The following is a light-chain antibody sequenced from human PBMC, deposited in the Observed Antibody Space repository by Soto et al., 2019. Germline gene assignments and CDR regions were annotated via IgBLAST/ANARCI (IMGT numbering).Light chain of an antibody. CDR3: HQYDTAPRT. J-gene: IGKJ1*01. CDR2: LAS. Sequence: EIVLTQSPGTLSLSRGERATLSCRVSQTITSSKLAWYQQRPGQAPRLLIYLASRRATGIPDRFSGSGSGTDFTLTISRLEPEDFAVYYCHQYDTAPRTFGQGTKVEI. V-gene: IGKV3-20*01. CDR1: QTITSSK.